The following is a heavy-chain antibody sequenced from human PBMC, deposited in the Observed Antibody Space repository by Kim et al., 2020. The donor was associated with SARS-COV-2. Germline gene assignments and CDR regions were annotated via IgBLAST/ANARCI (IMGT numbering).Heavy chain of an antibody. D-gene: IGHD3-10*01. J-gene: IGHJ5*02. Sequence: SLKSRVTISVDTSKNQFSLKLSSVTAADTAVYYCAREYGSGIPGYNWFDPWGQGTLVTVSS. CDR3: AREYGSGIPGYNWFDP. V-gene: IGHV4-59*01.